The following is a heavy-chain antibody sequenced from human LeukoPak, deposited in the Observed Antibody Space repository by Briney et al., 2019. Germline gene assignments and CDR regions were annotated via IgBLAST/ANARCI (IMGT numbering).Heavy chain of an antibody. J-gene: IGHJ4*02. CDR2: IIPIFGTA. Sequence: SVKVSCKASGRTFSSYAISWVRQAPGQGLEWMGRIIPIFGTANYAHKFQGRVTITTDTSTSTAYMELSSLRSEDTAVYYCERDERGGGVDSSGYSNYWGQGTLVTVST. V-gene: IGHV1-69*05. CDR3: ERDERGGGVDSSGYSNY. CDR1: GRTFSSYA. D-gene: IGHD3-22*01.